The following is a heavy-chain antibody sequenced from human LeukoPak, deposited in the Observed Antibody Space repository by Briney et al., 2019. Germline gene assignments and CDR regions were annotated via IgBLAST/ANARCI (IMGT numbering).Heavy chain of an antibody. CDR3: ARDVVAAVGSFDY. D-gene: IGHD2-2*01. CDR1: GGSINSGNYY. Sequence: SETLSLTCSVSGGSINSGNYYWGWIRQPPGKGLEWIGSISYSGNTYYNPSLKSRVTISVDTSKNHFSLKLGSVTAADTAVYYCARDVVAAVGSFDYWGQGTQVTVSS. V-gene: IGHV4-39*07. J-gene: IGHJ4*02. CDR2: ISYSGNT.